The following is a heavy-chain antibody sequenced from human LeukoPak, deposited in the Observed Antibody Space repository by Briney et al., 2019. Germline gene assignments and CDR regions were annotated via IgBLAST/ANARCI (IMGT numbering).Heavy chain of an antibody. CDR1: GGSFSGYY. J-gene: IGHJ6*02. CDR2: INHSGST. V-gene: IGHV4-34*01. D-gene: IGHD3-16*02. Sequence: ASETLSLTCAVYGGSFSGYYWSWIRQPPGKGLEWIGEINHSGSTNYNPSLKSRVTISVDTSKNQFSLKLSSVTAADTAVYYCARVGNYNYFWGSYRPTPSYYSGMDVWGQGPTFTVS. CDR3: ARVGNYNYFWGSYRPTPSYYSGMDV.